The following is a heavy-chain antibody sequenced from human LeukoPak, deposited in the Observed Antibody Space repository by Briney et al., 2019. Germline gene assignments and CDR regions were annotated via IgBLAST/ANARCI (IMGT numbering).Heavy chain of an antibody. D-gene: IGHD3-9*01. CDR3: ARSKLLTYYDILTGYYYLDY. Sequence: PSETLSLTCTVSGYSISSGYYWGRIRQPPGKGLEWIESIYHSGSTYYNPSLKSRVTISVDTSKNQFSLKLSSVTAADTAVYYCARSKLLTYYDILTGYYYLDYWGQGTLVTVSS. CDR2: IYHSGST. J-gene: IGHJ4*02. V-gene: IGHV4-38-2*02. CDR1: GYSISSGYY.